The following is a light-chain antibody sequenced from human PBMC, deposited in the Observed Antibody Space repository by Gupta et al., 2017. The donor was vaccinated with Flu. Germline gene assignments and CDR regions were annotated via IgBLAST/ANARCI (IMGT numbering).Light chain of an antibody. CDR3: QQRCNWLPHT. Sequence: DIVLTPSPATLSLSPVESAAISCSASQSVSSYLASYQQKPGQAPRLLIYDASNRAPGIPARFSGSGSGTDFTLTISSLEPEDFAVYYCQQRCNWLPHTFGQGTKLEI. CDR2: DAS. J-gene: IGKJ2*01. CDR1: QSVSSY. V-gene: IGKV3-11*01.